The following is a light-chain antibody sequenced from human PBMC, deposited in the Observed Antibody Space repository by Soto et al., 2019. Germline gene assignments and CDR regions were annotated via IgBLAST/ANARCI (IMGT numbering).Light chain of an antibody. CDR2: GAS. Sequence: EIVMTQSPATLSVSPGERATLFCRASQSVNSNLAWYQQKPGQAPRLLIYGASTRATGIPARFSGSGSGTEFTLTFSSLQSEDFAVYYCQQYNNWRTFGQGTKVDIK. J-gene: IGKJ1*01. CDR1: QSVNSN. CDR3: QQYNNWRT. V-gene: IGKV3-15*01.